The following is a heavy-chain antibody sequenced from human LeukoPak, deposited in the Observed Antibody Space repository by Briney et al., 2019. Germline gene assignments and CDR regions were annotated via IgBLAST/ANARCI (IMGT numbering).Heavy chain of an antibody. CDR3: AKEWWSSSSPLHFDY. J-gene: IGHJ4*02. CDR2: LSASGTNT. D-gene: IGHD6-6*01. V-gene: IGHV3-23*01. Sequence: GGSLRLSCAASGFSFSSYAMSWVRQAPGKGLEWVSGLSASGTNTYYTDPVKGRFTISRDNSKNTLYLQMNSLRAEDTALYYCAKEWWSSSSPLHFDYWGQGTLVTVSS. CDR1: GFSFSSYA.